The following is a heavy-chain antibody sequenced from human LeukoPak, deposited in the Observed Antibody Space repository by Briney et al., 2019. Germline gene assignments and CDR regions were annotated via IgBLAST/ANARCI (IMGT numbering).Heavy chain of an antibody. Sequence: GGSLRLSCATSGFTFSNYWMSWLRQAPGKGLVWVSRIKNDGSMATYAESVKGRFTISRDNARNTLYLQMNSLRVDDTAVYYCAKSDWFDSWGRGILVTVSP. J-gene: IGHJ5*01. CDR1: GFTFSNYW. CDR3: AKSDWFDS. V-gene: IGHV3-74*01. CDR2: IKNDGSMA.